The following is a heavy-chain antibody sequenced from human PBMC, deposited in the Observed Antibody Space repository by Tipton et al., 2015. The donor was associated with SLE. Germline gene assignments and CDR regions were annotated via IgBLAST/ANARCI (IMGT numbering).Heavy chain of an antibody. CDR3: AITGTTEY. CDR1: GGSISSYY. CDR2: IYYSGST. J-gene: IGHJ4*02. V-gene: IGHV4-59*01. D-gene: IGHD1-7*01. Sequence: TLSLTCAVYGGSISSYYWSWIRQPPGKGLEWIGYIYYSGSTNYNPSLKSRVTISVDTSKNQFSLKLSSVTAADTAVYYCAITGTTEYWGQGTLVTVSS.